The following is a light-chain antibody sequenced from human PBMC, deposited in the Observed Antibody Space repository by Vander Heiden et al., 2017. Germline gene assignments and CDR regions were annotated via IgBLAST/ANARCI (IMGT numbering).Light chain of an antibody. J-gene: IGLJ3*02. Sequence: SYVLTQPPSVSVAPGPTARITCGGNNIGIKIVHWYQQKPGQAPVLIVYDDSDRPSGIPERFSGSNSGNTATLTISRVEAGDEADYYCQVWDSSSDLWVFGGGTKLTGL. CDR1: NIGIKI. CDR2: DDS. CDR3: QVWDSSSDLWV. V-gene: IGLV3-21*02.